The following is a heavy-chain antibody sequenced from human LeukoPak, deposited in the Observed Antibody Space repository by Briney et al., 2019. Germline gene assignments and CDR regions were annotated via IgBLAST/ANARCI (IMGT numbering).Heavy chain of an antibody. CDR2: INPNSGGT. D-gene: IGHD2-2*02. CDR3: ARGDDIVVVPAAIIDY. CDR1: GYTFTGYY. Sequence: GASVKVSCKASGYTFTGYYMHWVRQAPGQGLEWMGRINPNSGGTNYAQKFQGRVTMTRDTSISKAYMELSRLRSDDTAVYYCARGDDIVVVPAAIIDYWGQGTLVTVSS. V-gene: IGHV1-2*06. J-gene: IGHJ4*02.